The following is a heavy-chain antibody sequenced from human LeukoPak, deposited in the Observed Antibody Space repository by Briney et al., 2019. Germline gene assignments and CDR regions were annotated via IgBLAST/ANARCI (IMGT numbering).Heavy chain of an antibody. V-gene: IGHV1-46*01. J-gene: IGHJ5*02. CDR2: IKPSGGST. D-gene: IGHD2-21*02. CDR1: GYTFTSYY. CDR3: ARAIVVVTAIRRGGWFDP. Sequence: GASVKVSCKASGYTFTSYYMHWVRQAPGQGLEWMGIIKPSGGSTSYAQKFQGRVTMTRDTSTSTVYMELSSLRSEDTAVYYCARAIVVVTAIRRGGWFDPWGQGTLVTVSS.